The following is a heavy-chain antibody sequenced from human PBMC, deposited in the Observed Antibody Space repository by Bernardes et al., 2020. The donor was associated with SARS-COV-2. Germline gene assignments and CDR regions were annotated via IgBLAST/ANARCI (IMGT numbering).Heavy chain of an antibody. D-gene: IGHD2-8*01. J-gene: IGHJ4*02. CDR2: ISDNSRYI. CDR3: VRDYERGASAGVI. V-gene: IGHV3-21*01. Sequence: VGSLCLSCGAYGFAFRTSTMNWVRQAPGQGLEWVSSISDNSRYIYYADSVRDRFTISRDNDVNSVFLQMNSLRDEDTALYYCVRDYERGASAGVIWGQGTLVTVSS. CDR1: GFAFRTST.